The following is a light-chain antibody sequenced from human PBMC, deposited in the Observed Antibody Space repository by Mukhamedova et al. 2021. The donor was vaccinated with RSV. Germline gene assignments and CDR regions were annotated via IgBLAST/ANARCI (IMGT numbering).Light chain of an antibody. Sequence: NKNYLAWYQQKPGQSPKLLIYWASTRESGVPDRFSGSGSGTDFTLTISSLEAEDVAVYYCQQYYSTLYTFGQGTKLEIK. CDR3: QQYYSTLYT. CDR2: WAS. V-gene: IGKV4-1*01. J-gene: IGKJ2*01. CDR1: NKNY.